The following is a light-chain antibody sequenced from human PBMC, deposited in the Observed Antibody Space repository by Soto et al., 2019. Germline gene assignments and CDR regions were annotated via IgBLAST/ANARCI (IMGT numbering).Light chain of an antibody. CDR2: DVS. Sequence: QSALTQPRSVSGSPGQSVTISCTGTSSDVGGYNYVSWYQQHPGKAPKLVIYDVSKRPSGVPGRFSGSKSGNTASLTISRLQSEDEADYYCGSYAGSYSPFYVFGTGTKVTVL. V-gene: IGLV2-11*01. J-gene: IGLJ1*01. CDR1: SSDVGGYNY. CDR3: GSYAGSYSPFYV.